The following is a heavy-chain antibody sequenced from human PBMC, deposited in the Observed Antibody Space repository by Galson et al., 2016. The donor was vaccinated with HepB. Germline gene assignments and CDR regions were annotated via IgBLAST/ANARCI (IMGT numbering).Heavy chain of an antibody. V-gene: IGHV4-4*02. J-gene: IGHJ4*02. Sequence: EWIGEIYHSGSTNYNPSLKSRVTMSLDKSKNQFSLRLTSVTAADAAVYYCARYPRVGYCNGDTRDSGYYFDYWGQGTLVTVSS. CDR3: ARYPRVGYCNGDTRDSGYYFDY. CDR2: IYHSGST. D-gene: IGHD2-15*01.